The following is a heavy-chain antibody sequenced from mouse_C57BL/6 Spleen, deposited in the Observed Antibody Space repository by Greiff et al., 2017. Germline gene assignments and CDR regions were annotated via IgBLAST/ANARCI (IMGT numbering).Heavy chain of an antibody. D-gene: IGHD3-3*01. CDR3: AREDTRFGD. V-gene: IGHV1-84*01. J-gene: IGHJ2*01. CDR1: GYTFTDYY. Sequence: QVQLKESGPELVKPGASVTISCKASGYTFTDYYINWVKQRPGQGLEWIGWIYPGSGNTKYNEKFKGKATLTVDKSSSTAYMQLRSLTSEDSADYVCAREDTRFGDWGQGTTLTVSS. CDR2: IYPGSGNT.